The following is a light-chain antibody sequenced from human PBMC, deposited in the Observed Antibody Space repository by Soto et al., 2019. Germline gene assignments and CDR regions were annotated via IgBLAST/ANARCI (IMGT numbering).Light chain of an antibody. CDR3: QQYHDWPLT. J-gene: IGKJ4*01. Sequence: EIVMTQSPATLSVSPGERATLSCRASQSVSSNFAWYQQRPAQAPRLLIYDVSTRATGVPTRFSGSGSGTEFTLTISSLQSEDFAVYYCQQYHDWPLTXGGGX. V-gene: IGKV3D-15*01. CDR2: DVS. CDR1: QSVSSN.